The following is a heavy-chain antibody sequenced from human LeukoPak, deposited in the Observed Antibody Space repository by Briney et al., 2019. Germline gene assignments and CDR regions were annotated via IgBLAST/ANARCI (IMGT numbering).Heavy chain of an antibody. D-gene: IGHD4-23*01. CDR2: ISSSSSYI. CDR1: GFTFSSYS. V-gene: IGHV3-21*01. CDR3: ARDFGDYGGNSPFDY. Sequence: GGSLRLSCAASGFTFSSYSMNWVRQAPGKGLEWVSSISSSSSYIYYADSVKGRFTISRDSAKNSLYLQMNSLRAEDTAVYYCARDFGDYGGNSPFDYWGQGTLVTASS. J-gene: IGHJ4*02.